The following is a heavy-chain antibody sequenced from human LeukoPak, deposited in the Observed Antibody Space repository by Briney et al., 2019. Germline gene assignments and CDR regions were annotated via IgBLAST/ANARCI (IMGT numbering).Heavy chain of an antibody. CDR1: GFTFSDYA. Sequence: PGGSLRLSCAAPGFTFSDYAMNWVRQAPGKGLEWVSTFKTNYNQVYYAESVRGRFTISTDNSKNTAYLQMNSLRVEDTALYYCARSVPDYTRFDFWGQGALVTISS. J-gene: IGHJ4*02. V-gene: IGHV3-23*05. CDR2: FKTNYNQV. D-gene: IGHD4-11*01. CDR3: ARSVPDYTRFDF.